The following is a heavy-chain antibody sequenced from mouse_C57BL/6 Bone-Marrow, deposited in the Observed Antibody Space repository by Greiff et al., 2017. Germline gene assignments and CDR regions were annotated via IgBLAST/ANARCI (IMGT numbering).Heavy chain of an antibody. CDR1: GYTFTSYW. CDR2: IDPSDSET. D-gene: IGHD2-14*01. CDR3: ARGSTVGYDFDG. V-gene: IGHV1-52*01. J-gene: IGHJ2*01. Sequence: QVQLQQPGAELVRPGSSVKLSCKASGYTFTSYWMHWVKQRPRQGLEWIGNIDPSDSETHYNQKFKDKATLAVDKSSSTAYMQLSSLTSEDSAVYDCARGSTVGYDFDGWGQAATLTVAS.